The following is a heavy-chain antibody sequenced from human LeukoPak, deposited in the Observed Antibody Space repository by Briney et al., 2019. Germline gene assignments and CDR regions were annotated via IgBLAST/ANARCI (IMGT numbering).Heavy chain of an antibody. V-gene: IGHV4-4*02. Sequence: SETLSLTCAVSGGSISSSNWWSWVRQPPGKGLEWIGEIYHSGSTNYNPSLKSRVTISVDKSKNQFSLKLSSVTAADTAVYYCARDWYYYDSSGYPADGMDVWGQGTTVTVSS. CDR2: IYHSGST. D-gene: IGHD3-22*01. CDR3: ARDWYYYDSSGYPADGMDV. J-gene: IGHJ6*02. CDR1: GGSISSSNW.